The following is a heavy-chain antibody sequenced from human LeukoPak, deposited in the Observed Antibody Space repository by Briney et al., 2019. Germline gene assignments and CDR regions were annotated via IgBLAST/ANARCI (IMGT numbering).Heavy chain of an antibody. D-gene: IGHD1-26*01. CDR1: GYTFTSYG. J-gene: IGHJ4*02. CDR2: ISAYNGNT. CDR3: ARGATTKYTFGY. Sequence: ASVKVSCKASGYTFTSYGISWVRRAPGQGLEGMGWISAYNGNTNYAQKLQGRVTMTTDTSTSTAYMELRSLRSDDTAVYFCARGATTKYTFGYWGQGTLVTVSS. V-gene: IGHV1-18*01.